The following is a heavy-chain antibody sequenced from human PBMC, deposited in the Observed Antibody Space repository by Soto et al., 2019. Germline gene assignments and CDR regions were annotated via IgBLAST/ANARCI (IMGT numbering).Heavy chain of an antibody. Sequence: QVQLVESGGGVVQPGRSLRLSCAASGFTFSSYGMHWVRQAPGKGLEWVAVIWYDGSNKYYADSVKGRFTISRDNSKNTLYLQMNSLRAEDTAVYYCARDLASYCSGGSCYPDYWGQGTLVTVSS. CDR1: GFTFSSYG. V-gene: IGHV3-33*01. D-gene: IGHD2-15*01. CDR2: IWYDGSNK. CDR3: ARDLASYCSGGSCYPDY. J-gene: IGHJ4*02.